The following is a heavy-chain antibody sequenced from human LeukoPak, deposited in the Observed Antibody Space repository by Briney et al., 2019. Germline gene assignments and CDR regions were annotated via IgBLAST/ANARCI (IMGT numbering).Heavy chain of an antibody. D-gene: IGHD3-10*01. Sequence: SVKVSCKASGGTFSSYAISWVRQAPGQGLEWMGGTIPIFGTANYAQKFQGRVTITADESTSTAYMELSSLRSEDTAVYYCARVPMVRGVIIGDFDYWGQGTLVTVSS. CDR3: ARVPMVRGVIIGDFDY. J-gene: IGHJ4*02. CDR2: TIPIFGTA. CDR1: GGTFSSYA. V-gene: IGHV1-69*13.